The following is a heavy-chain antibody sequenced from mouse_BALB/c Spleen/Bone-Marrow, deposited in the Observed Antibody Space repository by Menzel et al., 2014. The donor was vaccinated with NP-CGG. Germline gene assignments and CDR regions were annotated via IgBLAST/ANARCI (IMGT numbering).Heavy chain of an antibody. D-gene: IGHD1-1*01. J-gene: IGHJ1*01. Sequence: VQLQQSGPELVKPGASVKIPCKASGYTFTDYNMDWVKQSHGKSLEWIGDINPNNGGTIYNQKFKGKATLTVDKSPSTACMELRSLTSEDTAVYYCARFYYYGSSYWYFDVWGAGTTVTVSS. CDR1: GYTFTDYN. CDR3: ARFYYYGSSYWYFDV. V-gene: IGHV1-18*01. CDR2: INPNNGGT.